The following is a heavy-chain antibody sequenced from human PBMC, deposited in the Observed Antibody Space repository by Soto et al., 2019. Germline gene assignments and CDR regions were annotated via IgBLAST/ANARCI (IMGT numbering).Heavy chain of an antibody. D-gene: IGHD2-15*01. J-gene: IGHJ6*03. CDR1: GGSISSSSYY. CDR2: IYYSGST. V-gene: IGHV4-39*01. CDR3: ARQRSDQGYCSGGSCHPGYYYMDV. Sequence: SETLSLTCTVSGGSISSSSYYWGWIRQPPGKGLEWIGSIYYSGSTYYNPSLKSRVTISVDTSKNQFSLKLSSVTAADTAVYYCARQRSDQGYCSGGSCHPGYYYMDVWGKGTTVTVSS.